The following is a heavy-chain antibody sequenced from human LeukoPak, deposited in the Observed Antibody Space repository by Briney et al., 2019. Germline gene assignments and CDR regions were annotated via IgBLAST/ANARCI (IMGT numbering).Heavy chain of an antibody. Sequence: SETLSLTCAVSGYSISSGYYWGWIRQPPGKGLEWIGSIYRSGSTYYNPSLKSRVTISVDTSKNQFSLKLSSVTAADTAVYYCARTNSAYYYMDVWGKGTTVTVSS. CDR3: ARTNSAYYYMDV. CDR2: IYRSGST. J-gene: IGHJ6*03. D-gene: IGHD2/OR15-2a*01. CDR1: GYSISSGYY. V-gene: IGHV4-38-2*01.